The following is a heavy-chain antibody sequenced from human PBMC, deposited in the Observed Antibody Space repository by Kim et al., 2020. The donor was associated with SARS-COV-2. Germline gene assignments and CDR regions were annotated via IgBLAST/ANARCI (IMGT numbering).Heavy chain of an antibody. CDR3: ARDRRLYTGTFGGGCDF. J-gene: IGHJ3*01. Sequence: GGSLRLSCAASGFTFSEYYLPWIRQAPGKGLEWVSYISGSGAITDYADFVKGRFTISRDNAKNSLYLQMNSLRSGDTAIYYCARDRRLYTGTFGGGCDFWGGGTRVAFP. CDR2: ISGSGAIT. D-gene: IGHD1-26*01. V-gene: IGHV3-11*01. CDR1: GFTFSEYY.